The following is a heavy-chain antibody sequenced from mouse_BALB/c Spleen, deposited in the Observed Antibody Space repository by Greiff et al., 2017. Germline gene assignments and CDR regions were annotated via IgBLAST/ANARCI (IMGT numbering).Heavy chain of an antibody. CDR3: ARDGYDVDY. CDR2: ISSGGST. J-gene: IGHJ2*01. V-gene: IGHV5-6-5*01. CDR1: GFTFSSYA. Sequence: EVKLMESGGGLVKPGGSLKLSCAASGFTFSSYAMSWVRQTPEKRLEWVASISSGGSTYYPDSVKGRFTISRDNARNILYLQMSSLRSEDTAMYYCARDGYDVDYWGQGTTLTVSS. D-gene: IGHD2-2*01.